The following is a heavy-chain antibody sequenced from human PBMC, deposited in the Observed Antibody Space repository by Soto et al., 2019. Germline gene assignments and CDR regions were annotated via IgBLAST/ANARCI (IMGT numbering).Heavy chain of an antibody. CDR3: AIHFMTTVTPFDY. J-gene: IGHJ4*02. Sequence: EVQLLESGGGLVQPGGSLRLSCAASGFTFSSYAMSWVRQAPGNGLEWVSAISGSGGSTYYADSVKGRFTISRDNSKNTLYLQMNSLRAEDTAVYYCAIHFMTTVTPFDYWGQGTLVTVSS. D-gene: IGHD4-17*01. CDR2: ISGSGGST. V-gene: IGHV3-23*01. CDR1: GFTFSSYA.